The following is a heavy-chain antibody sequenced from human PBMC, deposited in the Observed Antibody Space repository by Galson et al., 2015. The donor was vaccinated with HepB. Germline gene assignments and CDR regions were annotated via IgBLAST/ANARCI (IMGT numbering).Heavy chain of an antibody. Sequence: SVKVSCKASGYTFTSYGISWVRQAPGQGLEWMGWISAYNGNTNYAQKLQGRVTMTTDTSTSTAYMELRSLRSDDTAVYYCARVFPPVYYYDSSGYPYDAFDIWGQGTMVTVSS. D-gene: IGHD3-22*01. CDR1: GYTFTSYG. CDR3: ARVFPPVYYYDSSGYPYDAFDI. CDR2: ISAYNGNT. J-gene: IGHJ3*02. V-gene: IGHV1-18*01.